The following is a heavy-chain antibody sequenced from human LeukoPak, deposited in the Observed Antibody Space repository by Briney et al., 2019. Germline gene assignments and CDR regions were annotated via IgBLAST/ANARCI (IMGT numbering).Heavy chain of an antibody. CDR2: IIPIFGTA. J-gene: IGHJ4*02. CDR3: ARGKYGYCGGDCSIGYFDY. V-gene: IGHV1-69*13. CDR1: GGTFSSYA. Sequence: ASVKVSCKASGGTFSSYAISWVRQAPGQGLEWMGGIIPIFGTANYAQKFQGRVTITADESTSTAYMELSSLRSEDTAVYYCARGKYGYCGGDCSIGYFDYWGQGTLVTVSS. D-gene: IGHD2-21*02.